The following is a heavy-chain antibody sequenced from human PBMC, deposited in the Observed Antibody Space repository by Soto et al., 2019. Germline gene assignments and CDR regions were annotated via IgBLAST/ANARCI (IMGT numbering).Heavy chain of an antibody. Sequence: EVQLVESGGGLVQPGGSLRLSCAASGFTFSRDWMHWVRQAPGKGLVWVSRINGDGSNTAYADSVKGRFTISRDNAKNTLYLQVDSLTPEDTAVYYCARDRTWYFDLWGRGPLVTVSS. V-gene: IGHV3-74*01. CDR2: INGDGSNT. CDR3: ARDRTWYFDL. J-gene: IGHJ2*01. CDR1: GFTFSRDW.